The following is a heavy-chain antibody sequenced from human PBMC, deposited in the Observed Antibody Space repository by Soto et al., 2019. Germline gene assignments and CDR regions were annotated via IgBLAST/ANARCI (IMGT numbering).Heavy chain of an antibody. Sequence: QVQLQESGPGLVKPSETLSLTCTVSGGSISNHYWSWIRQPPGKGLEWIGYIYYNGNTNYNPSLKSRVTRSVDTSNNQISLTLSSVTAAGTAVYYCTRANWYSEYWGQGTLVTVSS. CDR2: IYYNGNT. D-gene: IGHD7-27*01. CDR3: TRANWYSEY. J-gene: IGHJ4*02. CDR1: GGSISNHY. V-gene: IGHV4-59*11.